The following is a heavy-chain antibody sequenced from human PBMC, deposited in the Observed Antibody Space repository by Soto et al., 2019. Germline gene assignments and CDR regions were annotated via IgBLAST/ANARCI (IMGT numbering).Heavy chain of an antibody. CDR1: GLTFSSYW. D-gene: IGHD4-17*01. CDR2: INSDGSST. V-gene: IGHV3-74*01. CDR3: ATDVLPNYGDYDDAFDI. J-gene: IGHJ3*02. Sequence: EVQLVESGGGLVQPGGSLRLSCAASGLTFSSYWMHWVRQAPGKGLVWVSRINSDGSSTSYADSVKGRFTISRDNAKNTLYLQMNSLRAEDTAVYYCATDVLPNYGDYDDAFDIWGQGTMVTVSS.